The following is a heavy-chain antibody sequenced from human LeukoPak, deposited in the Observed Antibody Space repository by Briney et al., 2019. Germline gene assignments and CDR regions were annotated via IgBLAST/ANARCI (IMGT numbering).Heavy chain of an antibody. CDR3: ARGSYRGRWYYRVFGFDP. D-gene: IGHD6-19*01. CDR1: GYSFTSYG. V-gene: IGHV1-18*01. Sequence: EASVKVSCKASGYSFTSYGISWVRQAPGQGLEWMGWISAYNGNTNYAQKLQGRVTMTTDTSPSTAYMEPRSLRSDDTAVYYCARGSYRGRWYYRVFGFDPWGQATLVTVPS. J-gene: IGHJ5*02. CDR2: ISAYNGNT.